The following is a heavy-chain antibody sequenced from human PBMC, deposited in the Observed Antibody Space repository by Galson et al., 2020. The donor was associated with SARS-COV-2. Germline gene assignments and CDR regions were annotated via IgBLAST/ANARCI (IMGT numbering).Heavy chain of an antibody. V-gene: IGHV3-53*05. D-gene: IGHD5-18*01. Sequence: GESLKISCAASGFAVSSKYMSWVRQAPGKGLEWVSVIYYDVNTNYADSVKGQFTISRDTSKNTVSLQMNSLRAEDAAMYYCVRDDGTAPYDYWGPGTMVTVAS. CDR3: VRDDGTAPYDY. J-gene: IGHJ4*02. CDR2: IYYDVNT. CDR1: GFAVSSKY.